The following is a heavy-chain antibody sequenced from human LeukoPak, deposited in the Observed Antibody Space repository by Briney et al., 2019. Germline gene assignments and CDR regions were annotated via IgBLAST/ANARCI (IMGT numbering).Heavy chain of an antibody. CDR1: GFTFSSYW. CDR3: VKAAGSWYGYFDY. Sequence: PGGSLRLSCAASGFTFSSYWMHWVRQAPGKGLMWVSRIKSDGSITNYADSVKGRFTISRDNSKNTLYLQMSSLRPEDTAVYYCVKAAGSWYGYFDYWGQGTLVTVSS. CDR2: IKSDGSIT. J-gene: IGHJ4*02. D-gene: IGHD6-13*01. V-gene: IGHV3-74*01.